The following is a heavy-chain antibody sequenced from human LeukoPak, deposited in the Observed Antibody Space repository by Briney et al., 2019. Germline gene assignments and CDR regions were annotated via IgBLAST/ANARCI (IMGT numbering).Heavy chain of an antibody. CDR1: DGSISDYS. D-gene: IGHD1-26*01. CDR3: ARDAIMGATNWFDP. J-gene: IGHJ5*02. Sequence: SETLSLTCTVSDGSISDYSWSWIRQPPGKGLEWIGYIYYSGSTNYNPSLKSRVTISLDTSKNQFSLKLSSVTAADTAVYYCARDAIMGATNWFDPWGQGTLVTVSS. CDR2: IYYSGST. V-gene: IGHV4-59*01.